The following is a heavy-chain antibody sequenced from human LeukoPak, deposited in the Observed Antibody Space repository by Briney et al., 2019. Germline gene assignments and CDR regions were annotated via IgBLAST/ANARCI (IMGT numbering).Heavy chain of an antibody. CDR2: ISSSGSTI. V-gene: IGHV3-11*01. CDR1: GFTFSDFY. D-gene: IGHD1-14*01. Sequence: GSLRLSCAASGFTFSDFYMNWIRQAPGKGLEWVSYISSSGSTIYYADSVKGRFSISRDNAKNSLYLQMHSLRAEDTAVYYCASRSLPAYYYGMDVWGQGTTVTVSS. CDR3: ASRSLPAYYYGMDV. J-gene: IGHJ6*02.